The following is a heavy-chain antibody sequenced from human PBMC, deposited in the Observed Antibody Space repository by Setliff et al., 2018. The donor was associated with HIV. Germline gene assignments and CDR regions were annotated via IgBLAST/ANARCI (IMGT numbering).Heavy chain of an antibody. CDR1: GGSFSNYY. J-gene: IGHJ3*02. Sequence: SETLSLTCTVYGGSFSNYYTNWIRQPPGKGLEWIGELSPSGTTRSNPSLQSRVTISLDTSNNQFSLNLSSVTAADTAVYYCVRGGSWGIIWGQGTVVTVS. CDR3: VRGGSWGII. CDR2: LSPSGTT. V-gene: IGHV4-34*01. D-gene: IGHD3-16*01.